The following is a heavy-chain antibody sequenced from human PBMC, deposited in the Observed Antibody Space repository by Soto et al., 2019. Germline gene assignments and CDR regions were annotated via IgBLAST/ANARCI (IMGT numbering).Heavy chain of an antibody. V-gene: IGHV1-3*04. CDR3: AIERLYCSGGSCYGRGYFDY. CDR2: INTGNGKT. D-gene: IGHD2-15*01. Sequence: QVHLVQSGAEVKRPGASVKISCEASGHTFTNYAINWVRLAPGQRFEWMGWINTGNGKTKYSQNFQGRVTVTRDTSASTVYMDLSSLRSEDTAVYYCAIERLYCSGGSCYGRGYFDYWGQGTLVTVSS. J-gene: IGHJ4*02. CDR1: GHTFTNYA.